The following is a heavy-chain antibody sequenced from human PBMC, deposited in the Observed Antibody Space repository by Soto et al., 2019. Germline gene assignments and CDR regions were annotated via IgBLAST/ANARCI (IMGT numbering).Heavy chain of an antibody. V-gene: IGHV4-59*08. J-gene: IGHJ5*02. CDR3: ARSLQLGYSSGGSCYSLGWFDP. CDR2: TYSRGST. CDR1: DGSISSYY. Sequence: SETLSLTCTVSDGSISSYYWSWIRQPPGKGPEWIGYTYSRGSTNYNPSLKSGVIISVDTSKRQFSLKLSSVTAADTAVYYCARSLQLGYSSGGSCYSLGWFDPWGQGTLVTVSS. D-gene: IGHD2-15*01.